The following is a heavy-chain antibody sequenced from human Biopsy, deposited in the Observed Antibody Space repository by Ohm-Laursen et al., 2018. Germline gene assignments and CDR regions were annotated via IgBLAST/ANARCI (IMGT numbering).Heavy chain of an antibody. CDR1: GFAFSDYS. D-gene: IGHD2-15*01. CDR3: ARAYPPPGRRLVVVAGDFDC. J-gene: IGHJ4*02. V-gene: IGHV3-30*03. CDR2: IFYDGSNT. Sequence: SLRLSCAASGFAFSDYSMSWVRQAPGKGLEWVAFIFYDGSNTYYADSVKGRFTISRDNSRDTLYLQMSSLRAEDTAVYYCARAYPPPGRRLVVVAGDFDCWGQGTGVTASS.